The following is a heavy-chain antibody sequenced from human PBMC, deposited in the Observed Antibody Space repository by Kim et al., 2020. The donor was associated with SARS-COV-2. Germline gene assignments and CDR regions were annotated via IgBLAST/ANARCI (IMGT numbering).Heavy chain of an antibody. CDR1: GYTFTSYD. V-gene: IGHV1-8*01. CDR3: ARGLPRSRYFDWPGGSDYYGMDV. D-gene: IGHD3-9*01. Sequence: ASVKVSCKASGYTFTSYDINWVRQATGQGLEWMGWMNPNSGNTGYAQKFQGRVTMTRNTSISTAYMELSSLRSEDTAVYYCARGLPRSRYFDWPGGSDYYGMDVWGQGTTVTVSS. CDR2: MNPNSGNT. J-gene: IGHJ6*02.